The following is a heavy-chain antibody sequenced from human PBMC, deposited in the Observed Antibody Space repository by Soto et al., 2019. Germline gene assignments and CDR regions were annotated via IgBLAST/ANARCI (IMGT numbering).Heavy chain of an antibody. Sequence: EVQLVETGGGLIQPGGSLRLSCAASGFTVSSNYMSWVRQAPGKGLEWVSVIHSGGSTYYADSVTGGFAISREYTMYTLNDKMKSLRAEDTAVYYCARDGVSYCTNVVCQSFPCGLDVWGQGTTVTVSS. CDR2: IHSGGST. CDR3: ARDGVSYCTNVVCQSFPCGLDV. D-gene: IGHD2-8*01. V-gene: IGHV3-53*02. CDR1: GFTVSSNY. J-gene: IGHJ6*02.